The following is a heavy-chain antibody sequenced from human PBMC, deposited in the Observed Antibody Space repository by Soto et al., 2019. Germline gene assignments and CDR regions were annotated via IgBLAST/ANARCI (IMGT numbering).Heavy chain of an antibody. D-gene: IGHD6-13*01. CDR1: GGSISSYY. J-gene: IGHJ4*02. CDR3: ARPRAAAGTY. V-gene: IGHV4-59*12. CDR2: IYYSGST. Sequence: SETLSLTCTVSGGSISSYYWSWIRQPPGKGLEWIGYIYYSGSTNYNPSLKSRVTISVDKSKNQFSLKLSSVTAADTAVYYCARPRAAAGTYWGQGTLVTASS.